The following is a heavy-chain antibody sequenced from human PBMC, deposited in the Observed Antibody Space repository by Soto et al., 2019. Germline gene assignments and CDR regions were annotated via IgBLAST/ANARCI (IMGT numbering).Heavy chain of an antibody. CDR2: SYHSGST. Sequence: PGKGLEWIGGSYHSGSTNYNPSLKSRVTISVDKSKNQFSLKLSSVTAADTAVYYCARFVLEADHGIRDSDPVTAVMRNRTADL. CDR3: ARFVLEADHGIRDSDPVTAVMRNRTADL. J-gene: IGHJ2*01. V-gene: IGHV4-4*02. D-gene: IGHD1-1*01.